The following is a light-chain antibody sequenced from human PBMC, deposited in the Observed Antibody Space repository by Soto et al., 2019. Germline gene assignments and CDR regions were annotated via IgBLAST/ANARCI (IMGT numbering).Light chain of an antibody. CDR2: GTS. CDR1: QTVTKSY. J-gene: IGKJ1*01. CDR3: QQSGSSPWT. V-gene: IGKV3-20*01. Sequence: ETVLTQSPGTLSLSPGERATLSCRASQTVTKSYLAWYQQKPGQAPRLLIFGTSSRATGVPDRFSGSGSGTDFTLTLSSLEPEDFAVYFCQQSGSSPWTFGHGTKVEIK.